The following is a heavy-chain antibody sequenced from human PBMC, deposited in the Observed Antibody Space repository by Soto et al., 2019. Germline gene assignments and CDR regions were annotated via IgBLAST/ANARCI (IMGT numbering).Heavy chain of an antibody. CDR3: ARAGLTTLELATIY. Sequence: ASVKVSCKASRYTFTDYYVHWVRQSPGQGLEWMGWINANSGVTKFPQKFQGRVIMTRDTFISTVYMELSRLTSDDTAVYYCARAGLTTLELATIYWGQGTQGTV. CDR1: RYTFTDYY. D-gene: IGHD5-12*01. CDR2: INANSGVT. J-gene: IGHJ4*02. V-gene: IGHV1-2*02.